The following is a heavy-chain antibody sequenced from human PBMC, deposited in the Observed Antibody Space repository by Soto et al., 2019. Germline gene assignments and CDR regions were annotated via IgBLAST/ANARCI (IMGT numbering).Heavy chain of an antibody. V-gene: IGHV5-10-1*01. CDR2: IDPSDSYT. Sequence: QVPGKGLEWMGRIDPSDSYTNYSPSFQGHVTISADKSISTAYLQWSSLKASDTAMYYCARRVWSGPYEYFQHWGQGTLVTVSS. CDR3: ARRVWSGPYEYFQH. D-gene: IGHD3-3*01. J-gene: IGHJ1*01.